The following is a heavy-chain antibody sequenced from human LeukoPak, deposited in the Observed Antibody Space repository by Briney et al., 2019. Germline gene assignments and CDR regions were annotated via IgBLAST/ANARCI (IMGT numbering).Heavy chain of an antibody. D-gene: IGHD3/OR15-3a*01. Sequence: TSETLSLTCTVSGGSISSALYHWGWIRQPPGKNLEWLGSVYYTGSTHNNPSLKSRVTISVDTSKNQFSLNLSSVTAADTAVYYCARQEIGLRSFDPWGQGTLVTVSS. V-gene: IGHV4-39*01. CDR3: ARQEIGLRSFDP. J-gene: IGHJ5*02. CDR1: GGSISSALYH. CDR2: VYYTGST.